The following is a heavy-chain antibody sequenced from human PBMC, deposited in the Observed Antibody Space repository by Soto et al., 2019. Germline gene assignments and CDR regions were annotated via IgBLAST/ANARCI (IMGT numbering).Heavy chain of an antibody. CDR2: IYWDDDK. Sequence: QITLKESGPTLVKPTQTLTLTCTFSEFSLSTRGVGVGWIRQPPGKALEWLALIYWDDDKRYNPSLRSRLTITKDTSKNQVVLRMTNMDPVDTATYYCAHKLARDAAFDMWGQGTVVTVSS. J-gene: IGHJ3*02. CDR3: AHKLARDAAFDM. CDR1: EFSLSTRGVG. D-gene: IGHD3-3*02. V-gene: IGHV2-5*02.